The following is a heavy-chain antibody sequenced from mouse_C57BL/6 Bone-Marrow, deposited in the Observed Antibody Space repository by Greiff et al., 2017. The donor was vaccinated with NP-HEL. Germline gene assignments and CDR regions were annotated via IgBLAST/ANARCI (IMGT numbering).Heavy chain of an antibody. D-gene: IGHD2-12*01. CDR1: GFTFSSYG. CDR3: ARPLRPYYFDY. Sequence: VQLVESGGDLVKPGGSPKLSCAASGFTFSSYGMSWVRQTPDKRLEWVATISSGGSYTYYPDSVKGRFTISRDNAKNTLYLQMSSLKSEDTAMYYCARPLRPYYFDYWGQGTTLTVSS. CDR2: ISSGGSYT. J-gene: IGHJ2*01. V-gene: IGHV5-6*01.